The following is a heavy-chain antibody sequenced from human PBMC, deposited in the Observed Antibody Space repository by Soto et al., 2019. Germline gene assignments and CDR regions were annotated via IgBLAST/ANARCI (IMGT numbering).Heavy chain of an antibody. V-gene: IGHV3-21*01. CDR1: GFIFTSYS. CDR2: ISSSSSYI. J-gene: IGHJ6*02. D-gene: IGHD6-13*01. CDR3: ARDSGSSSDYYGMDV. Sequence: EVQLVDSGGGLVKPGGSLRLSCAASGFIFTSYSMNWVRQAPGKGLEWVSSISSSSSYIYYADSVKGRFTSSRDNAKNSLYLQMSSLRAEDTAVYYCARDSGSSSDYYGMDVWGQGTTVTVSS.